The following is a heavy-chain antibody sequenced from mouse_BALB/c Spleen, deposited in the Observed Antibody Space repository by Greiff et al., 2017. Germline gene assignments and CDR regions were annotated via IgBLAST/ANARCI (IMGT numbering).Heavy chain of an antibody. J-gene: IGHJ2*01. CDR1: GFTFSSYG. CDR3: ARLSQGSYDY. D-gene: IGHD1-1*02. Sequence: EVQLVESGGDLVKPGGSLKLSCAASGFTFSSYGMSWVRQTPDKRLEWVATISSGGSYTYYPDSVKGRFTISRDNAKNTLYLQMSSLKSEDTAMYYCARLSQGSYDYWGQGTTLTVSS. V-gene: IGHV5-6*01. CDR2: ISSGGSYT.